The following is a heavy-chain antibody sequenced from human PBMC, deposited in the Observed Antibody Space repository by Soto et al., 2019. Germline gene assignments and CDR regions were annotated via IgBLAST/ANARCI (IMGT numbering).Heavy chain of an antibody. J-gene: IGHJ6*02. CDR1: GYSFTSYW. Sequence: PGESLKISCKGSGYSFTSYWISWVRQMPGKGLEWMGRIDPSDSYTNYSPSFQGHVTISADKSISTAYLQWRSLKASDTAMYYCARRGYSGYDGSYYYYYYGMDVWGQGTTVTVSS. CDR2: IDPSDSYT. V-gene: IGHV5-10-1*01. CDR3: ARRGYSGYDGSYYYYYYGMDV. D-gene: IGHD5-12*01.